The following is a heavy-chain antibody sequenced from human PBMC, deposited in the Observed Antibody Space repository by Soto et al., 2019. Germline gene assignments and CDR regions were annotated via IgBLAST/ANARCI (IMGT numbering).Heavy chain of an antibody. CDR1: GGTFSSYA. CDR3: AATPYYYGSGSYYNASDY. D-gene: IGHD3-10*01. V-gene: IGHV1-69*12. CDR2: IIPIFGTA. Sequence: QVQLVQSGAEVKKPGSSVKVSCKASGGTFSSYAISWVRQAPGQGLEWMGGIIPIFGTANYAQKFQGRVTITADEPPSTAYIELSSLRSEDTAVYYCAATPYYYGSGSYYNASDYWGQGTLVTVSS. J-gene: IGHJ4*02.